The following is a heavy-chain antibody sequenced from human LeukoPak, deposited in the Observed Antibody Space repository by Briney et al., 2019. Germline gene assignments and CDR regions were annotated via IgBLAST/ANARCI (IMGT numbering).Heavy chain of an antibody. D-gene: IGHD6-19*01. Sequence: SAKVSCKASGGTFSSYAISWVRQAPGQGLEWMGGIIPIFGTANYAQKFQGRVTITADKSTSTAYMELSSLRSEDTAVYYCARDRGYSSGWYDYYYYYMDVWGKGTTVTVSS. CDR1: GGTFSSYA. CDR2: IIPIFGTA. CDR3: ARDRGYSSGWYDYYYYYMDV. J-gene: IGHJ6*03. V-gene: IGHV1-69*06.